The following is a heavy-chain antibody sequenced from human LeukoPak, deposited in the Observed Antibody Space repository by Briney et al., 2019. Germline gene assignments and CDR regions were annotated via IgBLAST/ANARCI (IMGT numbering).Heavy chain of an antibody. CDR2: LYYSGST. CDR1: GGSISGYY. D-gene: IGHD3-9*01. Sequence: PETLSLTCTVSGGSISGYYWSWIRQPPGKGLEWIGYLYYSGSTNYNPSLKSRVTISVDTSKNQFYLKLSSVTAADKAVYYCARHVWLQPFDYWGQGTLVTVSS. J-gene: IGHJ4*02. CDR3: ARHVWLQPFDY. V-gene: IGHV4-59*08.